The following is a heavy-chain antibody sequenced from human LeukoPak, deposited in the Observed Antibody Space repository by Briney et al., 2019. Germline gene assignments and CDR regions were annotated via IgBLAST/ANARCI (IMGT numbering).Heavy chain of an antibody. V-gene: IGHV3-72*01. CDR2: ARNKAKSYTK. J-gene: IGHJ3*02. Sequence: GGSLRLSCAAYGLILSDHYMDWVRPAPGKWLEWVGRARNKAKSYTKDYDASVKGRFTISRDDSKNSLYLQMNSLKTEDTAVYYCTRVYSGSSNAFDIWGQGTMVTVSS. CDR1: GLILSDHY. CDR3: TRVYSGSSNAFDI. D-gene: IGHD1-26*01.